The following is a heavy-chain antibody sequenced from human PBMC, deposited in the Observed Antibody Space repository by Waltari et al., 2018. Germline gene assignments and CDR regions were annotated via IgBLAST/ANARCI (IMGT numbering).Heavy chain of an antibody. D-gene: IGHD3-3*01. J-gene: IGHJ4*02. CDR3: ARDILYYDFWGGYPKAYFDY. V-gene: IGHV3-7*01. CDR2: IKQDGSEK. CDR1: GFTFSSYW. Sequence: EVQLVESGGGLVQPGGSLRLSCAASGFTFSSYWMSWVRQAPGKGLEWVANIKQDGSEKYYVESVKGRFTISRDNAKNSLYLQMNSLRAEYTAVYYCARDILYYDFWGGYPKAYFDYWGQGTLVTVSS.